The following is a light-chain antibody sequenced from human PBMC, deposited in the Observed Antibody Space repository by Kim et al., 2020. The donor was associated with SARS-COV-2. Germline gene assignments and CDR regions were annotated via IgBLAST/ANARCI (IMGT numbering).Light chain of an antibody. CDR2: WAS. CDR3: QHYYSTPRT. Sequence: DIVMTQSPDSLAVSLGERATINCKSSQSVLYSSNNKNYLAWYQQKPGQPPKLLIYWASTRESGVPDRFSGSGSGTDFTLTISSLHAEDVAVYYCQHYYSTPRTFGQGTKVDI. CDR1: QSVLYSSNNKNY. V-gene: IGKV4-1*01. J-gene: IGKJ1*01.